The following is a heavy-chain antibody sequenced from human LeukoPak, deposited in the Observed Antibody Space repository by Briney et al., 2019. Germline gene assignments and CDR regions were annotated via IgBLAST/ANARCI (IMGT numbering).Heavy chain of an antibody. V-gene: IGHV4-34*01. CDR3: ARRTIVVVPAAIYFDY. Sequence: SETLSLTCAVYGGSFSGYYWSWIRQPPGKGLEWIGEINHSGSTNYNPSLKSRVTMSVDTSKNQFSLKLSSVTAADTAVYYCARRTIVVVPAAIYFDYWGQGTLVTVSS. CDR1: GGSFSGYY. CDR2: INHSGST. D-gene: IGHD2-2*01. J-gene: IGHJ4*02.